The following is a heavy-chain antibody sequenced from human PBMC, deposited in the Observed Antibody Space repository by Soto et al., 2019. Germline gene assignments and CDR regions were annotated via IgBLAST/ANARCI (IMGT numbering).Heavy chain of an antibody. V-gene: IGHV4-34*01. CDR3: ARGRDEYKLGNV. CDR1: CGSLIDYY. D-gene: IGHD1-1*01. J-gene: IGHJ6*02. CDR2: IHPSGST. Sequence: SETLSLTCAFSCGSLIDYYLPWIRQSPGKGLEWIGEIHPSGSTYYNPSLRSRVTISVDTSKNQFSLKLTSLTAADTAIYYCARGRDEYKLGNVWGHGTTVTVSS.